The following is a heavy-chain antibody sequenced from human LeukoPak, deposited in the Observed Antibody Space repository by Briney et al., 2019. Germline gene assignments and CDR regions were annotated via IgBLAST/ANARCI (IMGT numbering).Heavy chain of an antibody. Sequence: GGSLRLSCAASGFTFSDYYMSWIRQPPGKGLEWVSYISSSSSYTNYADSVKGRFTISRDNAKNSLYLQMNSLRAEDTAVYYCARHGPWDYGGNSGEWFDPWGQGTLVTVSS. J-gene: IGHJ5*02. D-gene: IGHD4-23*01. CDR3: ARHGPWDYGGNSGEWFDP. CDR2: ISSSSSYT. CDR1: GFTFSDYY. V-gene: IGHV3-11*06.